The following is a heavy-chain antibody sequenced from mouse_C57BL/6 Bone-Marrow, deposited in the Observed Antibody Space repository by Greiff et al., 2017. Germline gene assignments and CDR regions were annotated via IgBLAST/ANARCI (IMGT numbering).Heavy chain of an antibody. CDR1: GYTFTEYT. CDR2: FYPGSGSI. D-gene: IGHD1-1*01. CDR3: ARHEAHPYYGSSLYYFDY. J-gene: IGHJ2*01. Sequence: VKLQQSGAELVKPGASVKLSCKASGYTFTEYTIHWVKQRSGQGLEWIGWFYPGSGSIKYNEKFKDKATLTADKSSSTVYMELSRLTSEDSAVYFCARHEAHPYYGSSLYYFDYWGQGTTLTVSS. V-gene: IGHV1-62-2*01.